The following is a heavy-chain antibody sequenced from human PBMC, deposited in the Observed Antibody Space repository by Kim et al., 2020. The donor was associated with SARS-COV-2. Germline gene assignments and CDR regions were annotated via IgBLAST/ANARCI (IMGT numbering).Heavy chain of an antibody. Sequence: ASVKVSCKASGYTFTSYAMHWVRQAPGQRLEWMGWINAGNGNTKYSRKFQGRVTITRDTSASTAYMELSSLRSEDTAVYYCARREYGYTFDYWGQGTLVTVSS. CDR3: ARREYGYTFDY. J-gene: IGHJ4*02. CDR2: INAGNGNT. CDR1: GYTFTSYA. D-gene: IGHD5-12*01. V-gene: IGHV1-3*01.